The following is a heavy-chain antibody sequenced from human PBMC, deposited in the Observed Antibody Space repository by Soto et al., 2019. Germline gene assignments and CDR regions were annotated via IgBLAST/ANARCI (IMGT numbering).Heavy chain of an antibody. D-gene: IGHD3-10*01. CDR2: IKQDGSEE. CDR3: ARIAASGRGWDV. V-gene: IGHV3-7*01. CDR1: GFTFSSYW. J-gene: IGHJ6*02. Sequence: EVQLVESGGGLVQPGGSLRLSCVDSGFTFSSYWMSWVRQAPVKGLEWVGNIKQDGSEENYVDSVKGRFTISRDNAKNALYLQRNSLRVEDTAVYDCARIAASGRGWDVWGQGTTVVVSS.